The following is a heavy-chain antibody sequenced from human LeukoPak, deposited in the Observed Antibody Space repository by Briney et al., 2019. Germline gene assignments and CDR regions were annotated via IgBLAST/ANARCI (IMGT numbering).Heavy chain of an antibody. CDR1: GYTFTGYY. Sequence: ASVKVSCKASGYTFTGYYLQWVRQAPGQGLEWMGWINPNSGGTNYAQKFQGRVTMTRDTSISTAHLELSRLRSDDTAIYYCARVIGGGDDPIRLDHWGQGTLVTVSS. CDR3: ARVIGGGDDPIRLDH. D-gene: IGHD3-16*01. CDR2: INPNSGGT. V-gene: IGHV1-2*02. J-gene: IGHJ4*02.